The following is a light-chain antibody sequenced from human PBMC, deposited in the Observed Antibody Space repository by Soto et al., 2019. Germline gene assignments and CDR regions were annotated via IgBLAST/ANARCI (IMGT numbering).Light chain of an antibody. V-gene: IGKV1-5*01. CDR1: QSIRRW. CDR3: QQGGNWPLT. Sequence: DIQMTQSPSMLSASVGDRVTIACRASQSIRRWLAWYQQKPGKAPKLLIFDASTLESGVPSRFSGRGSETEFTLTISSLQPEDFAVYYCQQGGNWPLTFGQGTRLEI. CDR2: DAS. J-gene: IGKJ5*01.